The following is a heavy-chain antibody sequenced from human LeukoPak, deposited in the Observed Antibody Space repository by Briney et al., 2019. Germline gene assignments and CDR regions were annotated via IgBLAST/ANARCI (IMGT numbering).Heavy chain of an antibody. J-gene: IGHJ4*02. CDR1: GFTFRSYW. CDR2: IKQDGSEK. D-gene: IGHD5-18*01. V-gene: IGHV3-7*01. CDR3: AREVGNVDTAISDY. Sequence: GGSLRLSCAASGFTFRSYWMSWVRQAPGKGLEWVANIKQDGSEKYYVDSVKGRFTISRDNAKNSLYLQMNSLRAEDTAVYYCAREVGNVDTAISDYWGQGTLVTVSS.